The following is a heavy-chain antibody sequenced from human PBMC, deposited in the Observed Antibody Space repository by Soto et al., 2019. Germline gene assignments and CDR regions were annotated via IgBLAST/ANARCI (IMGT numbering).Heavy chain of an antibody. V-gene: IGHV1-69*01. D-gene: IGHD3-22*01. J-gene: IGHJ4*02. CDR2: IIPIFGTA. CDR3: ARVSDYYDSSGYYYYDY. CDR1: GGTFSSYA. Sequence: QVQLVQSGAEVKKPGSSVKVSCKASGGTFSSYAISWVRQAPGQGLEWMGGIIPIFGTANYAQKFQGRVTSTADESTSTAYMELSSLRSEDTAVYYCARVSDYYDSSGYYYYDYWGQGTLVTVSS.